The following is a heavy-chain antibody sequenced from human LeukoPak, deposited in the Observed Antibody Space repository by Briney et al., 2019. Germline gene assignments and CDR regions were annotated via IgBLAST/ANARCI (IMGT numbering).Heavy chain of an antibody. CDR3: ARGDLIPGSFDY. V-gene: IGHV4-59*01. CDR2: IYYIGST. Sequence: SETLSLTCAVYGGSFSGYYWSWIRQPPGKGLEWIGYIYYIGSTNYNPSLKSRVTISVDTSKNQFSLKLSSVTAADTAVYYCARGDLIPGSFDYWGQGTLVTVSS. J-gene: IGHJ4*02. D-gene: IGHD3/OR15-3a*01. CDR1: GGSFSGYY.